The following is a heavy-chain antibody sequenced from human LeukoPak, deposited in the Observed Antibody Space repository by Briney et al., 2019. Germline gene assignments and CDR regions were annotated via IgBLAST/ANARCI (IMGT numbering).Heavy chain of an antibody. D-gene: IGHD3-10*01. CDR2: IYHSGST. V-gene: IGHV4-39*07. CDR3: ARESSSMVRGVTTSFDY. CDR1: GGSISSSSYY. Sequence: SETLSLTCTVSGGSISSSSYYWGWIRQPPGKGLEWIGSIYHSGSTYYNPSLKSRVTISVDTSKNQFSLKLSSVTAADTAVYYCARESSSMVRGVTTSFDYWGQGTLVTVSS. J-gene: IGHJ4*02.